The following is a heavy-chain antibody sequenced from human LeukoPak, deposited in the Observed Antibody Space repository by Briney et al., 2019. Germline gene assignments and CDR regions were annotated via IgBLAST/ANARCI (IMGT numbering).Heavy chain of an antibody. J-gene: IGHJ6*03. D-gene: IGHD5-18*01. V-gene: IGHV3-48*04. CDR2: ISTSSTTI. CDR1: GFTFSNYT. Sequence: GGSLRLSCAVSGFTFSNYTMTWVRQAPGKGLEWVSSISTSSTTIYYADSVKGRFTISRDNAKNALYLQMNSLRADDTAVYYCARVPSGYTLGYGYYYYYMDVWGKGTTVTISS. CDR3: ARVPSGYTLGYGYYYYYMDV.